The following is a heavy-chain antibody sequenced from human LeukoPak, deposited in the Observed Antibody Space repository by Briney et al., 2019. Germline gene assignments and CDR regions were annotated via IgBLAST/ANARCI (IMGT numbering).Heavy chain of an antibody. Sequence: GGSLRLSCAASGFTFSSYAMSWVRQDPGKGLEGGSAISGSGGSTYYADSVKGRFTISRDNSKNTLYLQMNSLRAEDTAVYYCAKDSLIWFGALFVGPRWFDHWGQGTLVTVSS. CDR1: GFTFSSYA. CDR3: AKDSLIWFGALFVGPRWFDH. D-gene: IGHD3-10*01. CDR2: ISGSGGST. J-gene: IGHJ5*02. V-gene: IGHV3-23*01.